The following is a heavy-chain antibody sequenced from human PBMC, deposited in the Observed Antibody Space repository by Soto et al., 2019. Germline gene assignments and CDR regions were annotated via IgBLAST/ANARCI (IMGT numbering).Heavy chain of an antibody. CDR2: IYPGDSDT. Sequence: GESLKISCEGSGYSFTNYWIGWVRQMPGKGLEWMGIIYPGDSDTRYSPSFQGQVTFSADKSTSSAYLQWSSLKASDTAMYYCARTSAAGKYYYGMDVWGQGTTVTVSS. J-gene: IGHJ6*02. CDR1: GYSFTNYW. CDR3: ARTSAAGKYYYGMDV. V-gene: IGHV5-51*01. D-gene: IGHD6-13*01.